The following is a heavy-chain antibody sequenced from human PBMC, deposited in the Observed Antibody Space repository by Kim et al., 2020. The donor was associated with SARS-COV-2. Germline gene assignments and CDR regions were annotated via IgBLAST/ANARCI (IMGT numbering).Heavy chain of an antibody. D-gene: IGHD6-13*01. Sequence: KDYVDSVKGRFTISRDNAKNSLYLQMNGLGAEDTDVYYCARVGRSSWYLDYWGQGTLVTVSA. CDR3: ARVGRSSWYLDY. CDR2: K. J-gene: IGHJ4*02. V-gene: IGHV3-7*01.